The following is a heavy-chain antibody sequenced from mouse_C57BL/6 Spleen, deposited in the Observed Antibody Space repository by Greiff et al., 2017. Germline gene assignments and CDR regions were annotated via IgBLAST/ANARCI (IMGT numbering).Heavy chain of an antibody. CDR2: IYPGSGNT. CDR3: ARLSYYGSSFYWYFDV. D-gene: IGHD1-1*01. CDR1: GYTFTDYY. Sequence: VQLQQSGAELVRPGASVKLSCKASGYTFTDYYINWVKQRPGQGLEWIARIYPGSGNTYYNEKFKGKATLTAEKSSSTAYMQLSSLTSEDSAVYFCARLSYYGSSFYWYFDVWGTGTTVTVSS. J-gene: IGHJ1*03. V-gene: IGHV1-76*01.